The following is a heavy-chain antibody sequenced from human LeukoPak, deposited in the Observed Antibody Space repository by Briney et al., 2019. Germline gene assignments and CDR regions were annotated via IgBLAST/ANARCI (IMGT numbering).Heavy chain of an antibody. Sequence: SETLSLTCTVSGGSISSGGYYWSWIRQHPGKGLEWIGYIYYSGSTYYNPSLKSRVTISVDTSKNQFSLKLSSVTAADTAVYYCARDRLSSWFDPWGQGTLVTVSP. V-gene: IGHV4-31*03. CDR1: GGSISSGGYY. CDR3: ARDRLSSWFDP. CDR2: IYYSGST. D-gene: IGHD1-26*01. J-gene: IGHJ5*02.